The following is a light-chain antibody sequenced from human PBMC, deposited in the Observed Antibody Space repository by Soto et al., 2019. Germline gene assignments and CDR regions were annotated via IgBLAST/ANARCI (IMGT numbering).Light chain of an antibody. CDR2: DAS. Sequence: EIVLTQSPATLSLSPGEIATLSCRASQSVSSYLAWYQQKPGQAPRLLIYDASNRATDIPARFSGSGSGTDFTLTISSLEPEDFAVYYCQQRSNWPFFTFGPGTKVDIK. CDR3: QQRSNWPFFT. CDR1: QSVSSY. J-gene: IGKJ3*01. V-gene: IGKV3-11*01.